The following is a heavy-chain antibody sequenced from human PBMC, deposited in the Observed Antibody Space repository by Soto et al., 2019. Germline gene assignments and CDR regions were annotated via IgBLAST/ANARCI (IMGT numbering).Heavy chain of an antibody. D-gene: IGHD1-7*01. J-gene: IGHJ6*03. CDR1: GGSISSYY. CDR3: ARQRLELRYYYMDV. CDR2: IYYSGST. V-gene: IGHV4-59*08. Sequence: SETLSLTCTVSGGSISSYYWSWIRQPPGKGLEWIGYIYYSGSTNYNPSLKSRVTISVDTSKNRFSLKLSSVTAADTAVYYCARQRLELRYYYMDVWGKGTTVTVSS.